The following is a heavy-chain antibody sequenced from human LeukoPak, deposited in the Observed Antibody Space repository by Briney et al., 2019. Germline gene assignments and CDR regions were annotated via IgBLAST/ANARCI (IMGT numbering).Heavy chain of an antibody. CDR1: GYTFTSYG. CDR3: ATVGYYDSSGRPGAFDI. CDR2: ISAYNGNT. J-gene: IGHJ3*02. Sequence: ASVKVSCKASGYTFTSYGISWVRQAPGQGLEWMGWISAYNGNTNYAQKFQGRVTKTRDRSISTAYMELSRLTSDDTAVYYCATVGYYDSSGRPGAFDIWGQGTMVTVSS. V-gene: IGHV1-18*01. D-gene: IGHD3-22*01.